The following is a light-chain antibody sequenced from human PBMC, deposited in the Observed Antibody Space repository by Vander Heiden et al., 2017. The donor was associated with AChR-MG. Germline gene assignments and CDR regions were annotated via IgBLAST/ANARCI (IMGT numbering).Light chain of an antibody. CDR1: QSVNTTF. CDR3: QHGYT. Sequence: EVVLTQSRDTLSLSPGERATLSCRASQSVNTTFLSWNQQRPGRAPRLLIYGTSNRATGTPDRFSGSGSGTDFTLAISRLEPDDFAVYFCQHGYTFGQGTKLEMK. V-gene: IGKV3-20*01. J-gene: IGKJ2*01. CDR2: GTS.